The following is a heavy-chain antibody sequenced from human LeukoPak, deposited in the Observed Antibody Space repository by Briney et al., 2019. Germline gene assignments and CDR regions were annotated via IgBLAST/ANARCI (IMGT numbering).Heavy chain of an antibody. D-gene: IGHD2-21*01. J-gene: IGHJ3*02. CDR2: ISGSGGST. CDR1: GLTFSSYA. CDR3: AKDQVISGSEASDI. V-gene: IGHV3-23*01. Sequence: PGGSLRLSCAASGLTFSSYAMSWVRQAPGKGLEWVSAISGSGGSTYYADSVKGRFTISRDNSKNTLYLQMSSLRAEDTAVYYCAKDQVISGSEASDIWGQGTMVTVSP.